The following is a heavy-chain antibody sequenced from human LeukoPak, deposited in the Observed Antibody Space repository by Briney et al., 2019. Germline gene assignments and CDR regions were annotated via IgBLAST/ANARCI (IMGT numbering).Heavy chain of an antibody. Sequence: PSETLSLTCTVSGYSISSGCYWGWIRQPPGKGLEWIGSIYHSGSTYYNPSLKSRVTISVDTSKNQFSLKLSSVTAADTAVYYCARDLGAHDYGDYVGWFDPWGQGTLVTVSS. V-gene: IGHV4-38-2*02. J-gene: IGHJ5*02. D-gene: IGHD4-17*01. CDR3: ARDLGAHDYGDYVGWFDP. CDR1: GYSISSGCY. CDR2: IYHSGST.